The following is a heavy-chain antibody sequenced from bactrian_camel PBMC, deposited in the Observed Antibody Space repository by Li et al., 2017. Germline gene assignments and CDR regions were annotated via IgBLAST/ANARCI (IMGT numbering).Heavy chain of an antibody. Sequence: HVQLVESGGGLVQPGGSLRLSCAASGFTFSTYDMSWVRQDAGKGPEWVSTISGDGNITYYADAVKGRFTISRDNAKTTMYLQMNSLKSEDTALYYCVLGVSASTWGQGTQVTVS. CDR3: VLGVSAST. CDR1: GFTFSTYD. CDR2: ISGDGNIT. J-gene: IGHJ4*01. D-gene: IGHD5*01. V-gene: IGHV3-2*01.